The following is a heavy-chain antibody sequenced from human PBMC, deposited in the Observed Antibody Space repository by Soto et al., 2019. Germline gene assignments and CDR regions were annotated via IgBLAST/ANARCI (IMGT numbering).Heavy chain of an antibody. CDR2: INPSGGST. V-gene: IGHV1-46*01. Sequence: ASVKVSCKASGYTFTSYYMHWVRQAPGQGLEWMGIINPSGGSTSYAQKFQGRVTMTRDTSTSTVYMELSSLRSEDTAVYYCARAQYEAYGGGAGGGLVFDYCGQGASVAV. CDR3: ARAQYEAYGGGAGGGLVFDY. CDR1: GYTFTSYY. J-gene: IGHJ4*02. D-gene: IGHD2-21*01.